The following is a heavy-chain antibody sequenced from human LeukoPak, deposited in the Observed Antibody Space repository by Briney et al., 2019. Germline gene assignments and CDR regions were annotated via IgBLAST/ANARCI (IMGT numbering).Heavy chain of an antibody. CDR1: GFSFSGSV. J-gene: IGHJ4*02. CDR3: ARGHYGAPDRVFDY. CDR2: IRSKTNSYAT. Sequence: GGSLRLSCAASGFSFSGSVMHWVRQASGKGLEWVGRIRSKTNSYATAYAASVKGRFTISRDNAKNSLYLQMNSLRAEDTALYYCARGHYGAPDRVFDYWGQGTLVTVSS. V-gene: IGHV3-73*01. D-gene: IGHD4-17*01.